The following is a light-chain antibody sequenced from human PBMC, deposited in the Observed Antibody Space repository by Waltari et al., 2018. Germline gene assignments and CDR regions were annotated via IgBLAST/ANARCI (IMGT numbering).Light chain of an antibody. V-gene: IGKV1-5*03. Sequence: DIQMTQSPSTLSPSLGNRVTISCRASQSVGTWLAWYQQKPGKAPKLLIYMASSLESGVPSRFSGSGSGTEFTLTISSLQPDDFATYSCQQYSSFSTFGQGTKVDI. CDR3: QQYSSFST. CDR2: MAS. CDR1: QSVGTW. J-gene: IGKJ2*01.